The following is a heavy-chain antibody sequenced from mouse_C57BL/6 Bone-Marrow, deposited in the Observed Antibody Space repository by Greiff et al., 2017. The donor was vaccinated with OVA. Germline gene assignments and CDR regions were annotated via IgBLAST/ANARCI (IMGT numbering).Heavy chain of an antibody. CDR3: ASGLVYYFDY. CDR1: GYAFSSSW. D-gene: IGHD2-2*01. J-gene: IGHJ2*01. Sequence: VQLQQSGPELVKPGASVKISCKASGYAFSSSWMNWVKQRPGKGLEWIGRIYPGDGDTNYNGKFKGKATLTADKSSSTAYMQLSSLTSEDSAVYICASGLVYYFDYWGQGTTLTVTS. CDR2: IYPGDGDT. V-gene: IGHV1-82*01.